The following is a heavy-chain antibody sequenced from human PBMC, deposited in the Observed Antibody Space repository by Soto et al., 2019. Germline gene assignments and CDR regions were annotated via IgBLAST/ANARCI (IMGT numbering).Heavy chain of an antibody. CDR3: ARDLFGWFDP. Sequence: PSETLSLTCTVSGGSISSYYWSWIRQPPGKGLEWIGYIYYSGSTNYNPSLKSRVTISVDTSKNQFSLKLSSVTAADTAVYYCARDLFGWFDPWGQGTLVTVSS. V-gene: IGHV4-59*01. CDR2: IYYSGST. CDR1: GGSISSYY. J-gene: IGHJ5*02. D-gene: IGHD3-10*01.